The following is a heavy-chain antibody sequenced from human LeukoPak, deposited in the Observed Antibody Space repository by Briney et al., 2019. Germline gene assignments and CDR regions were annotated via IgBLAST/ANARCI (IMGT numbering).Heavy chain of an antibody. V-gene: IGHV4-59*01. CDR1: GGSISSYY. D-gene: IGHD3-22*01. J-gene: IGHJ3*02. CDR2: IYYSGST. Sequence: PSETLSLTCTASGGSISSYYWSWIRQPPGKGLEWIGYIYYSGSTNYNPSLKSRVTISVDTSKNQFSLKLSSVTAADTAVYYCARSGFYDSSPGAFDIWGQGTMVTVSS. CDR3: ARSGFYDSSPGAFDI.